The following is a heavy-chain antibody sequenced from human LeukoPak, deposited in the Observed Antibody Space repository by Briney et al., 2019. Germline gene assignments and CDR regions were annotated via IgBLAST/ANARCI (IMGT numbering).Heavy chain of an antibody. J-gene: IGHJ4*02. CDR1: GGSFSGYY. CDR3: ARKLLPNDSSEGGDY. D-gene: IGHD3-22*01. CDR2: INHSGST. Sequence: SETLSLTCAVYGGSFSGYYWSWIRQPPGKGLEWIGEINHSGSTNYNPSLKSRVTISVDTSKNQFSLKLSSVTAADTAVYYCARKLLPNDSSEGGDYWGQGTLVTVSS. V-gene: IGHV4-34*01.